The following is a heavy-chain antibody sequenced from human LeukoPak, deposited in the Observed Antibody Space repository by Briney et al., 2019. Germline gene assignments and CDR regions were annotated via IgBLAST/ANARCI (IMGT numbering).Heavy chain of an antibody. CDR1: GFTFSSYS. CDR2: ISSSSSYI. V-gene: IGHV3-21*01. Sequence: GGSLRLSCAASGFTFSSYSMNWVRQAPGKGLEWVSSISSSSSYIYYADSVKGRFTISRDNAKNSLYLQMNSLRAEDTAVYYCARDGGVVVVPAANFGYWGQGTLVTVSS. J-gene: IGHJ4*02. CDR3: ARDGGVVVVPAANFGY. D-gene: IGHD2-2*01.